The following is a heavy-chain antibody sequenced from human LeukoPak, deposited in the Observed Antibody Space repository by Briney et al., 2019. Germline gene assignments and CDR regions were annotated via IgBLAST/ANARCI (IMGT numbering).Heavy chain of an antibody. CDR1: GGSLSGYF. J-gene: IGHJ4*02. V-gene: IGHV4-34*01. D-gene: IGHD2/OR15-2a*01. CDR2: INYSAST. Sequence: PSETLSLTCAVYGGSLSGYFWSWIRQPPGKGLEWIGEINYSASTIYNPSLTSRVTMSVDTSKNQISLQLTSVTAADTSVYYCARGSLYYSDSNTYHYYFDSWGQGTLVTVSS. CDR3: ARGSLYYSDSNTYHYYFDS.